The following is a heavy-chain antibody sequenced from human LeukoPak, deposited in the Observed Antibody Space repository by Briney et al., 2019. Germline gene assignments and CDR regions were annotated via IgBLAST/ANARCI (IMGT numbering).Heavy chain of an antibody. CDR2: IYYSGST. D-gene: IGHD2-2*01. J-gene: IGHJ6*02. V-gene: IGHV4-59*01. Sequence: PSETLSLTCTVSGGSISSYYRSWIRQPPGKGLEWIGYIYYSGSTNYNPSLKSRVTISVDTSKNQFSLKLSSVTAADTAVYYCARSDIVVVPAAIYYYYYYGMDVWGQGTTVTVSS. CDR3: ARSDIVVVPAAIYYYYYYGMDV. CDR1: GGSISSYY.